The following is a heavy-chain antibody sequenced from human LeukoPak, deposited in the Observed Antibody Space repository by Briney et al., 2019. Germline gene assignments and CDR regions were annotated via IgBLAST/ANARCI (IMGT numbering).Heavy chain of an antibody. J-gene: IGHJ4*02. CDR1: GYIFTSYW. V-gene: IGHV5-51*01. Sequence: KFGESLKISCKGSGYIFTSYWIGWVRQMPGKGLEWMGIIYPGDSDTRYSPSFQGQVTISADKSISTAYLQWSSLKASDTAMYYCARLSDQYYYGFDYWGQGTLVTVSS. CDR3: ARLSDQYYYGFDY. D-gene: IGHD3-10*01. CDR2: IYPGDSDT.